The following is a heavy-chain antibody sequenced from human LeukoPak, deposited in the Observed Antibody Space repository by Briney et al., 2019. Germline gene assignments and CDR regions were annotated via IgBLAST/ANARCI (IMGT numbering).Heavy chain of an antibody. V-gene: IGHV3-21*01. CDR1: GFTFSSYS. CDR3: AREGRLEPDY. Sequence: GGSLRLSCAASGFTFSSYSMNWVRQAPGEGLEWVSSISSSSSYIYYADSVKGRFTISRDNAKNSLYLQMNSLRAEDTAVYYCAREGRLEPDYWGQGTLVTVSS. J-gene: IGHJ4*02. D-gene: IGHD3-10*01. CDR2: ISSSSSYI.